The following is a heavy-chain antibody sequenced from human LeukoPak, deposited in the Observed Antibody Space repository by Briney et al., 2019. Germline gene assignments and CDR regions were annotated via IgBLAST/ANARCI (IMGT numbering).Heavy chain of an antibody. J-gene: IGHJ4*02. CDR2: VNHSGYT. Sequence: PSETLSLTCAVSGTSFSSYYWSWIRQPPGKGLEWIGEVNHSGYTNDNPSLKSRVTISVDTSKNQFSLRLRSVTAADTAVYFCARMTTGRDFWGQGTLVTVSS. V-gene: IGHV4-34*01. CDR1: GTSFSSYY. CDR3: ARMTTGRDF. D-gene: IGHD4-17*01.